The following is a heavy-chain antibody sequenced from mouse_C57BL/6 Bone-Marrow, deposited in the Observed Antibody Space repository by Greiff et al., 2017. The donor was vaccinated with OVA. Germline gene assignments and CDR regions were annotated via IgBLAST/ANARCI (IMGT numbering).Heavy chain of an antibody. CDR2: ISSGGGYI. CDR1: GFTFSSYA. Sequence: EVMLVESGEGLVKPGGSLKLSCAASGFTFSSYAMSWVRQTPEKRLEWLAYISSGGGYIYYADTVKGRFTISSDNARNTLYMQMSSLKAEDTAMYYCTRDGHDAMDYGGQGTSVTVSS. J-gene: IGHJ4*01. CDR3: TRDGHDAMDY. V-gene: IGHV5-9-1*02. D-gene: IGHD2-2*01.